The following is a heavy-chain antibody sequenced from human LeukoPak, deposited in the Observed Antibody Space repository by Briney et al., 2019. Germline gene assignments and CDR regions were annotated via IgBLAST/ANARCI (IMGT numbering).Heavy chain of an antibody. Sequence: PGGSLRLSCAASGFTFSSYEMNWARQAPGKGLEWVSYISSSGSTIYYADSVKGRFTISRDNAKNSLYLQMNSLRAEDTAVYYCARDREYYDFWSGYQGWFDPWGQGTLVTVSS. CDR3: ARDREYYDFWSGYQGWFDP. D-gene: IGHD3-3*01. J-gene: IGHJ5*02. CDR1: GFTFSSYE. V-gene: IGHV3-48*03. CDR2: ISSSGSTI.